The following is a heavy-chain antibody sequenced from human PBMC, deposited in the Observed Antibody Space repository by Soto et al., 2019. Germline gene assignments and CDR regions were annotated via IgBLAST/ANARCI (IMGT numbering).Heavy chain of an antibody. CDR2: ISYDGSHQ. CDR3: AKDPKCCTIGSHFLDNWFDP. V-gene: IGHV3-30*18. Sequence: GGSLRLSCAASGFTFSNYGMHWGRQTPGKGLEWVAVISYDGSHQFYTDSVKGRFTISRDNSKNTLYPQMNSLKTEDTAMYYCAKDPKCCTIGSHFLDNWFDPWGQGTLVTVSS. D-gene: IGHD2-8*01. CDR1: GFTFSNYG. J-gene: IGHJ5*02.